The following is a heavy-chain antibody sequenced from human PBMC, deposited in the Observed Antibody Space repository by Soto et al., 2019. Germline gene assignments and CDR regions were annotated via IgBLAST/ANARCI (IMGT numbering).Heavy chain of an antibody. D-gene: IGHD2-15*01. Sequence: ASVKVSCKASGYTFTGYYMHWVRQAPGQGLEWMGWINPNSGGTNYAQKFQGRATMTRDTSISTAYMELSRLRSDDTAVYYCARRPARWYYYYGMDVWGQGTTVTVSS. J-gene: IGHJ6*02. CDR3: ARRPARWYYYYGMDV. CDR2: INPNSGGT. CDR1: GYTFTGYY. V-gene: IGHV1-2*02.